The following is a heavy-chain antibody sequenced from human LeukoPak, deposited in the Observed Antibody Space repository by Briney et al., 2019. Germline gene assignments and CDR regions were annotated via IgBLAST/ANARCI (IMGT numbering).Heavy chain of an antibody. D-gene: IGHD3-22*01. V-gene: IGHV1-2*02. J-gene: IGHJ6*02. CDR1: GYTFTGYN. CDR3: AKGNEDSSGYNYGMDV. CDR2: VNPNSGGT. Sequence: GASVKVSCKASGYTFTGYNMHWVRQAPGQGLEWMGWVNPNSGGTRYAEKFKGRVTMTRDTSISTAYMEVSRLRSDDTAVYYCAKGNEDSSGYNYGMDVWGQGTTVTVSS.